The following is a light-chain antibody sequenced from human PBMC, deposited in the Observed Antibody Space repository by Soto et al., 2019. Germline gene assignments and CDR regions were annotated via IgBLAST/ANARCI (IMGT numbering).Light chain of an antibody. J-gene: IGKJ1*01. Sequence: DIQMTQSPSTLSASVGDRVTITCRASQSITNWLAWYQQKPGKAPKLLIYDASILERGVPSRFSGSGSGTEFTLTISRLQPDDFATYYCQQYNSYPRTFGQGTKVEIK. CDR3: QQYNSYPRT. CDR2: DAS. V-gene: IGKV1-5*01. CDR1: QSITNW.